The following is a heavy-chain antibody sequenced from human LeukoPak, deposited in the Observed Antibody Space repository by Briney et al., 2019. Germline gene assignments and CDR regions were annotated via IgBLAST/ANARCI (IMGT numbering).Heavy chain of an antibody. CDR2: INHSGST. CDR3: ARLPYYDFWSGYSEFDY. V-gene: IGHV4-34*01. Sequence: PSETLSLTCAVYGGSFSGYYWSWIRQPPGKGLEWIGEINHSGSTNYNPSLKSRVTISVDTSKNQFSLKLSSVTAADTAVYYCARLPYYDFWSGYSEFDYWGQGTLVTVSS. CDR1: GGSFSGYY. J-gene: IGHJ4*02. D-gene: IGHD3-3*01.